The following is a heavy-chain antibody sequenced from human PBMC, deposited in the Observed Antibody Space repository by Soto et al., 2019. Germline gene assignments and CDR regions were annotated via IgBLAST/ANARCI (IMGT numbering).Heavy chain of an antibody. CDR1: GYTFTSYG. J-gene: IGHJ6*02. V-gene: IGHV1-18*01. CDR3: ARDYSSSWPKHYYYYYGMDV. D-gene: IGHD6-13*01. Sequence: QVQLVQSGAEVKKPGASVKVSCKASGYTFTSYGISWVRQAPGQGLEWMGWISAYNGNTNYAQKLQGRVTMTTDTSTSTAYMELRSLRSDDTAVYYCARDYSSSWPKHYYYYYGMDVWGQGTTVTVSS. CDR2: ISAYNGNT.